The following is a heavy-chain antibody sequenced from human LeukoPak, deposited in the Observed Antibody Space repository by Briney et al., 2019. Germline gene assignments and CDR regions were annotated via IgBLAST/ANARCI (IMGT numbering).Heavy chain of an antibody. CDR1: GFPFSTHS. V-gene: IGHV3-21*01. J-gene: IGHJ4*03. CDR3: VRDKYDSCNYVYFDS. D-gene: IGHD3-22*01. CDR2: ISDGGDFV. Sequence: GGSLRLSCAASGFPFSTHSLNWVRQAPGKGLEWVSAISDGGDFVYYGDSVKGRFTMSRDNAKNSLHLQMDSLTAEDTAVYYCVRDKYDSCNYVYFDSWGHGALVTVSS.